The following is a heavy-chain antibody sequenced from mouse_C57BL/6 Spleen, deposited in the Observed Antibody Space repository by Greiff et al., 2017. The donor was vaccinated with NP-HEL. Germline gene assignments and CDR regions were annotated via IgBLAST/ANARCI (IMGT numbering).Heavy chain of an antibody. CDR2: IGPGSGST. Sequence: QVQLQQSGAELVKPGASVKISCKASGYTFTDYYINWVKQRPGQGLEWIGRIGPGSGSTYYNEKFKGKAPLTADKSSSTAYMQLSSLTSEDSAVYFCARSGGGGPYYYAMDYWGQGTSVTVSS. V-gene: IGHV1-77*01. CDR1: GYTFTDYY. J-gene: IGHJ4*01. CDR3: ARSGGGGPYYYAMDY. D-gene: IGHD1-1*02.